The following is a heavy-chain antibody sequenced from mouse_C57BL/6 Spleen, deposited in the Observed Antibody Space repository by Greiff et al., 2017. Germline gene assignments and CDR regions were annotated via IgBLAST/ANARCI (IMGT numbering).Heavy chain of an antibody. CDR1: GYTFTSYW. D-gene: IGHD1-1*02. CDR3: AKEGASYYGKYFDY. J-gene: IGHJ2*01. Sequence: VQLQQPGAELVKPGASVKMSCTASGYTFTSYWITWVKQRPGQGLEWLGDIYPGSGSTDYNEKFKSKATWTLDTASSTAYMQLSSLTTEDTAVYYSAKEGASYYGKYFDYWGQGTTLTVSS. CDR2: IYPGSGST. V-gene: IGHV1-55*01.